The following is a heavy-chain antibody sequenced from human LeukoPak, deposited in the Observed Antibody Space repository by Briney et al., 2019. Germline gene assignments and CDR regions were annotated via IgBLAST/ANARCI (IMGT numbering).Heavy chain of an antibody. CDR3: ARGRPFYYDSSGYPY. CDR2: ISSSSSTI. D-gene: IGHD3-22*01. V-gene: IGHV3-48*04. Sequence: GGSLRLSCAASGFTFSSYSMNWVRQAPGKGLEWVSYISSSSSTIYYADSVKGRFTISRDNAKNSLYLQMNSLRAEGTAVYYCARGRPFYYDSSGYPYWGQGTLVTVSS. CDR1: GFTFSSYS. J-gene: IGHJ4*02.